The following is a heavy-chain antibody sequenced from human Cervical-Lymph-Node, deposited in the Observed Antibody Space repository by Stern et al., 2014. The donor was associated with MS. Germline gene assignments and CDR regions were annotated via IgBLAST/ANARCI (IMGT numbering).Heavy chain of an antibody. CDR1: GFTLSSFW. J-gene: IGHJ4*02. D-gene: IGHD1/OR15-1a*01. CDR3: ARRNNLDY. CDR2: IKYDGSEK. Sequence: EVQLVQSGGGLVQPGGSLRLSCAASGFTLSSFWMSWVRQAPGQGLECVANIKYDGSEKYYVDSVKGRFTISRDNAKNSLYLQMDSLRVEDTAVYFCARRNNLDYWGQGTLVTVSS. V-gene: IGHV3-7*01.